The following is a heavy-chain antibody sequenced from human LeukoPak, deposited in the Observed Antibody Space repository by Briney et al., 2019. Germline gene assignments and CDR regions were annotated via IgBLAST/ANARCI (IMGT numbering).Heavy chain of an antibody. Sequence: PSETLSLTCTVSGGSMRNYYWSWIRQPPGKGLEWIGYIYYSGSTNYNPSLKSRVSISVDTSKNQFSLKLNFVTAADTAVYYCARVGPGYSSGHYWGQGTLVTVSS. CDR1: GGSMRNYY. CDR3: ARVGPGYSSGHY. J-gene: IGHJ4*02. D-gene: IGHD6-19*01. CDR2: IYYSGST. V-gene: IGHV4-59*01.